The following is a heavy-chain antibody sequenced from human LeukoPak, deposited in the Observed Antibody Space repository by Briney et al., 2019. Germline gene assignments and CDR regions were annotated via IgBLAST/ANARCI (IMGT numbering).Heavy chain of an antibody. CDR1: GYTFTSYD. CDR2: MNPNSGNT. J-gene: IGHJ4*02. Sequence: DSVKVSCKASGYTFTSYDINWVRQAPGQGLEWMGWMNPNSGNTGYAQKFQGRVTMTRNTSISTAYMELSSLRSEDTAVYYCAREGRNSGWYYFDYWGQGTLVPVSS. D-gene: IGHD6-19*01. CDR3: AREGRNSGWYYFDY. V-gene: IGHV1-8*01.